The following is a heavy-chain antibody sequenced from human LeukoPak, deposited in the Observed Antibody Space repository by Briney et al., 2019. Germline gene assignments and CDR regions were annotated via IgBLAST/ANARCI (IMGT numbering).Heavy chain of an antibody. V-gene: IGHV3-23*01. Sequence: GGSLRLSCAASGFTFSSYGMSWVRQAPGKGLEWVSAISGSGGSTYYADSVKGRFTISRDNSKNTLYLQMNSLRAEDTAVYYCARWSRDSSGYYNDYWGQGTLVTVSS. CDR1: GFTFSSYG. CDR2: ISGSGGST. CDR3: ARWSRDSSGYYNDY. D-gene: IGHD3-22*01. J-gene: IGHJ4*02.